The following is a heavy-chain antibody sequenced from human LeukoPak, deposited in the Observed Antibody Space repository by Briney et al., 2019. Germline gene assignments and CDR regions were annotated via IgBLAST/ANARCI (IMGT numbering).Heavy chain of an antibody. D-gene: IGHD3-10*01. Sequence: TSETLSLTCTVSGGSISSGDYYWSWIRQPPGKGLEWVGYIYYSGTTYYNPSLKGRGTISVDTSKNQFSLKLSSVTAADTAVYYCVRRGVLWFGELSYYYFDLWGRGTLVAVSS. CDR3: VRRGVLWFGELSYYYFDL. CDR2: IYYSGTT. V-gene: IGHV4-30-4*01. J-gene: IGHJ2*01. CDR1: GGSISSGDYY.